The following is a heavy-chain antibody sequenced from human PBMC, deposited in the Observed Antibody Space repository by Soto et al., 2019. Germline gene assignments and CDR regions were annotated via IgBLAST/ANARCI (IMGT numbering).Heavy chain of an antibody. D-gene: IGHD6-19*01. CDR3: ARDTLLSVDGPGWCDP. Sequence: QVQLQESGPGLVKPSQTLSLTCTVSGGSISSGDYYWSWIRQPPGKGLEWIGYIYYSGSNYYNPSLKSRVTISVDTSKNQFSRKLSSVTAADTAVYYCARDTLLSVDGPGWCDPWGQGTLVTVSS. J-gene: IGHJ5*02. V-gene: IGHV4-30-4*01. CDR1: GGSISSGDYY. CDR2: IYYSGSN.